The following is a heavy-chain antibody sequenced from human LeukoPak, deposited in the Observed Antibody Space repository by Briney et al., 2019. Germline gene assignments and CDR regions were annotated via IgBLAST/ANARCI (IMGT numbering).Heavy chain of an antibody. D-gene: IGHD4-17*01. CDR3: ARSGDYAKIFDY. CDR2: IIPIFGTA. V-gene: IGHV1-69*13. Sequence: ASVKVSCKASGATFSSYAISWVRQAPGQGLELMGGIIPIFGTANYAQKFQGRVTITADESTSTASMELSSLRSEDTAVYYCARSGDYAKIFDYWGQGTLVTVSS. J-gene: IGHJ4*02. CDR1: GATFSSYA.